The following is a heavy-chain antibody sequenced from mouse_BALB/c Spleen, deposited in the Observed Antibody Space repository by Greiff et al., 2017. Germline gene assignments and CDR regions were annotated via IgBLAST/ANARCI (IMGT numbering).Heavy chain of an antibody. Sequence: EVKVVESGGGLVQPGGSRKLSCAASGFTFSDYGMAWVRQAPGKGPEWVAFISNLAYSIYYADTVTGRFTISRENAKNTLYLEMSSLRSEDTAMYYCARGGDVDYWGQGTTLTVSS. J-gene: IGHJ2*01. V-gene: IGHV5-15*02. CDR3: ARGGDVDY. D-gene: IGHD3-3*01. CDR1: GFTFSDYG. CDR2: ISNLAYSI.